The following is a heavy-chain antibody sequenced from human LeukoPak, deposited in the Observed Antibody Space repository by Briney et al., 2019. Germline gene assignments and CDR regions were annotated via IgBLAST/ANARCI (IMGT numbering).Heavy chain of an antibody. D-gene: IGHD1-26*01. Sequence: EGSLRLSCAASGFTFSSYEMNWVRQAPGKGLEWVSYISSSGSTIYYADSVKGRFTISRDNAKNSLYLQMNSLRAEDTAVYYCAIDLGIVGATTIDYWGQGALVTVSS. CDR2: ISSSGSTI. V-gene: IGHV3-48*03. CDR1: GFTFSSYE. J-gene: IGHJ4*02. CDR3: AIDLGIVGATTIDY.